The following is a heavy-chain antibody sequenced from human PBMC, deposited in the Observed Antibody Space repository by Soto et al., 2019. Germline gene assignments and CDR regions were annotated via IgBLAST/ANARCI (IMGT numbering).Heavy chain of an antibody. CDR1: GYSFTSYW. CDR2: IYPGDSDT. CDR3: AFLHDAGKHCNRLDV. Sequence: GESLKISCKGSGYSFTSYWIGWVRQMPGKGLEWMGIIYPGDSDTRYSPSFQGQVTISADKSISTAYVQWSSLKASDTAMYYCAFLHDAGKHCNRLDVCGQGTSVTVS. D-gene: IGHD1-1*01. V-gene: IGHV5-51*01. J-gene: IGHJ6*02.